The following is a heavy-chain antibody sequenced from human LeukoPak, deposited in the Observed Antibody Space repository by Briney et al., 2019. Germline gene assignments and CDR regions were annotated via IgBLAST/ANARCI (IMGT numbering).Heavy chain of an antibody. J-gene: IGHJ4*02. CDR3: ARAVREWLRFDY. Sequence: SETLSLTCTVSGYSISSGYYWGWIRQPPGKGLEWIGYIYYSGSTNYNPSLKSRVTISVDTSKNQFSLKLSSVTAADTAVYYCARAVREWLRFDYWGQGTLVTVSS. V-gene: IGHV4-61*01. CDR2: IYYSGST. D-gene: IGHD5-12*01. CDR1: GYSISSGYY.